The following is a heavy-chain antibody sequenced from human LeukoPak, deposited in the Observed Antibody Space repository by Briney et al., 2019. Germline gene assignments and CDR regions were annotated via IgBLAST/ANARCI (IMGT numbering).Heavy chain of an antibody. J-gene: IGHJ3*02. CDR1: GFSLSTSGMC. D-gene: IGHD3-22*01. Sequence: SGPTLVKPTQTLTLTCTFSGFSLSTSGMCVSWIRQPPGKALEWLARIDCDDDKHYSTSLKTRLTISKDTSKNQVVLTMTNMDPVDTATYYCARATYYYDSSGYDAFDIWGQGTMVTVSS. V-gene: IGHV2-70*11. CDR2: IDCDDDK. CDR3: ARATYYYDSSGYDAFDI.